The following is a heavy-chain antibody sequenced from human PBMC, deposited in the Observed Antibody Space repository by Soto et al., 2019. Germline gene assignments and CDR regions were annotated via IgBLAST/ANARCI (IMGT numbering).Heavy chain of an antibody. CDR2: IKQDGSEK. CDR3: ARGFNSALDI. J-gene: IGHJ3*02. CDR1: GFIFSSYW. Sequence: GGSLRLSCAATGFIFSSYWMSWVRQAPGKGLEWVANIKQDGSEKYYVDSAKGRFTISRDNAKNSLHLQMNSLRAEDTAVYYCARGFNSALDIWGQGTMVTVSS. V-gene: IGHV3-7*01.